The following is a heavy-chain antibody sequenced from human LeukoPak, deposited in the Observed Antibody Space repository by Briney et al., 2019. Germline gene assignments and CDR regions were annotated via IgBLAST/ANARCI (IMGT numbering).Heavy chain of an antibody. V-gene: IGHV3-11*01. J-gene: IGHJ4*02. CDR1: GFTFSDYY. D-gene: IGHD6-6*01. Sequence: GGSLRLSCAASGFTFSDYYMSWIRQAPGKGLEWGSYISSSGSTIYYADSVKGRFTISRDNAKNSLYLQMNSLRAEDTAVYYCARDQDSSSSKYFDYWGQGTLVTVSS. CDR3: ARDQDSSSSKYFDY. CDR2: ISSSGSTI.